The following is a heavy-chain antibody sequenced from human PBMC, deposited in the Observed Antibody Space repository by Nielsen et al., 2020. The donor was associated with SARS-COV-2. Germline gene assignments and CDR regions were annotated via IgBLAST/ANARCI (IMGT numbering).Heavy chain of an antibody. J-gene: IGHJ6*03. CDR3: ARDRNDYGNYFYYIDV. D-gene: IGHD4-17*01. CDR1: GGSISSYY. V-gene: IGHV4-59*01. CDR2: IYYSGST. Sequence: GSLRLSCTVSGGSISSYYWSWIRQPPEKGLEWIGNIYYSGSTNYNPSLKSRVTISVDTSKNQYSLKVTSVTAADQAVYYCARDRNDYGNYFYYIDVWGKGTTVTVSS.